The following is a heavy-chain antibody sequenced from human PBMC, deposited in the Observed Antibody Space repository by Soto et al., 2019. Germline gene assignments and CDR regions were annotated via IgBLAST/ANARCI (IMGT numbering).Heavy chain of an antibody. J-gene: IGHJ6*02. CDR3: ARGSSIAGLYYGMDV. CDR1: GGSISSGGYY. D-gene: IGHD6-6*01. V-gene: IGHV4-31*03. CDR2: NYYSGIT. Sequence: QVQLQESGPGLVKPSQTLSLTCTVSGGSISSGGYYWTWIRQHPGKGLEWIGYNYYSGITYYNPYIKGRVTISLDTSKNQFSLKLSSVTAADTAVYYCARGSSIAGLYYGMDVWGQGTTVTVSS.